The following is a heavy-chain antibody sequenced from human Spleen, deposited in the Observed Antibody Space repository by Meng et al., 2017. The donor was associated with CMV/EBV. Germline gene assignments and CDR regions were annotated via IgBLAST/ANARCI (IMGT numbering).Heavy chain of an antibody. CDR3: ARVRSGGNSYYHYGMDV. CDR1: RYTFISYY. D-gene: IGHD4-23*01. V-gene: IGHV1-46*01. CDR2: INPSDGSA. Sequence: ASVKVSCKASRYTFISYYMHWVRQAPRQGLEWMGIINPSDGSASYAQKFQGRVTMTRDTSTSTVYMELSSLRSEDTAVYYCARVRSGGNSYYHYGMDVWGQGTTVTVSS. J-gene: IGHJ6*02.